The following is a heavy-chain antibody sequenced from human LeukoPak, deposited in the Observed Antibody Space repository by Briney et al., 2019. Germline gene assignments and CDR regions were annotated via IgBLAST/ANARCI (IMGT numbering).Heavy chain of an antibody. CDR1: GFTLSSYA. J-gene: IGHJ4*02. V-gene: IGHV3-23*01. D-gene: IGHD2-2*01. CDR3: AKGPSSTRRHIDY. CDR2: ISGSGGST. Sequence: GGSLRLSCAASGFTLSSYAMSWVRQAPGKGLEWVSAISGSGGSTYYADSVEGRFTISRDNSKNTLYLQMNSLRAEDTAVYYCAKGPSSTRRHIDYWGQGTLVTVSS.